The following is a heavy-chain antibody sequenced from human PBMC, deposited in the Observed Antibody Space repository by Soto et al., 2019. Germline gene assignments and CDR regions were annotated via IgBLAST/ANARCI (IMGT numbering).Heavy chain of an antibody. V-gene: IGHV3-7*01. D-gene: IGHD3-3*01. Sequence: GGSLRLSCAASGFTFTSYWMSWVRQAPGKGLEWVANIKQDGGEKYYVDSVKGRFTISRDNAKKSVYLQMHSLRAEDTAVYYCARDVLETWVYNSYYYYMDVWGKGTTVTVSS. J-gene: IGHJ6*03. CDR1: GFTFTSYW. CDR3: ARDVLETWVYNSYYYYMDV. CDR2: IKQDGGEK.